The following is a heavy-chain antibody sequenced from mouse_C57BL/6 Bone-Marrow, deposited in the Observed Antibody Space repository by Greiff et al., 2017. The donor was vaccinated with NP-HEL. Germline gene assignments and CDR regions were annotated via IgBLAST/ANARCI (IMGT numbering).Heavy chain of an antibody. V-gene: IGHV1-58*01. J-gene: IGHJ2*01. CDR1: GYTFTSYG. Sequence: VQLQQSGAELVRPGSSVKMSCKTSGYTFTSYGINWVKQRPGQGLDWIGSISIGHGYTEYNDKFKGQAPLTSDTSSSTAYMQLSSLTSEDSASYLCARGDYDYSYYLDYGGQGTTLTGSS. CDR3: ARGDYDYSYYLDY. CDR2: ISIGHGYT. D-gene: IGHD2-4*01.